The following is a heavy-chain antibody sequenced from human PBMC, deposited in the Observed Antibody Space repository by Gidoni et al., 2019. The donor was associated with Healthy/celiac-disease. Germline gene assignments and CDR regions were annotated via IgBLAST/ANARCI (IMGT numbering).Heavy chain of an antibody. CDR1: GFTFDDYA. V-gene: IGHV3-9*01. CDR2: ISWNSGSI. CDR3: AKSRSTVTSRDAFDI. Sequence: EVQLVESGGGLVQPGRSLRLSCAASGFTFDDYAMHWVRQAPGKGLEWVSGISWNSGSIGYADSVKGRFTISRDNAKNSLYLQMNSLRAEDTALYYCAKSRSTVTSRDAFDIWGQGTMVTVSS. J-gene: IGHJ3*02. D-gene: IGHD4-17*01.